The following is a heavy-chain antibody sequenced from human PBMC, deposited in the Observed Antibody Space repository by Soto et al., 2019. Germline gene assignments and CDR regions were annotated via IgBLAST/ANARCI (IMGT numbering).Heavy chain of an antibody. Sequence: GQSLRLSCAGCGLTFSTYWMSWVRQAPGKGLEWVANIKKDGSETYYMDSVKGRFTISRDNAKNSLYLQMNSLRAEDTAVYYCVTDYSNSWYFTFDYWGQGTLVTVSS. CDR1: GLTFSTYW. J-gene: IGHJ4*02. CDR3: VTDYSNSWYFTFDY. CDR2: IKKDGSET. D-gene: IGHD4-4*01. V-gene: IGHV3-7*01.